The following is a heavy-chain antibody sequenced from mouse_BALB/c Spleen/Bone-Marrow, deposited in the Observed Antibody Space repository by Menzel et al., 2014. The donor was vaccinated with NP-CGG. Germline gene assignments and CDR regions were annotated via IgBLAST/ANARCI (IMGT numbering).Heavy chain of an antibody. Sequence: EVQLQQSGPDLVKPSQSLSLTCTVTGYSITSGYGWHWIRQFPGNKLEWMGYIHYSGNTDYNPSLKSRISITRDTSKNQFVLQLNSVTTEDTATYYCVRETKVVADFDYWGQGTTLTVSS. CDR1: GYSITSGYG. D-gene: IGHD1-1*01. CDR3: VRETKVVADFDY. V-gene: IGHV3-1*02. J-gene: IGHJ2*01. CDR2: IHYSGNT.